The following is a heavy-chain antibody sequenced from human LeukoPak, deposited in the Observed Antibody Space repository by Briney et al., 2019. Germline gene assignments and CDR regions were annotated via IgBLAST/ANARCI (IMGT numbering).Heavy chain of an antibody. D-gene: IGHD5-18*01. Sequence: PSETLSLTCTVSGGSISSSSYYWGWIRQSPGKGLEWIGSIDYSGSTYCNPSLKSRITISLDTSKNQFSLKLSSVTAADTAVYYCARDFVNRNYGYFYWGQGTLVTVSS. CDR2: IDYSGST. J-gene: IGHJ4*02. V-gene: IGHV4-39*07. CDR1: GGSISSSSYY. CDR3: ARDFVNRNYGYFY.